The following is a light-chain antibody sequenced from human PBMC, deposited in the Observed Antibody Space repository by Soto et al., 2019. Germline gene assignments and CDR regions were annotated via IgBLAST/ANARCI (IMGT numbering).Light chain of an antibody. V-gene: IGLV2-8*01. CDR3: SSYAASRNV. CDR2: EVN. CDR1: SSDVGGYNY. Sequence: SALTQPPSASGSPGQSVAISCTGTSSDVGGYNYVSWYQQHPGKAPKLMIYEVNKRPSGVPDRFSGSKSGNTASLTVSGLQAEDEADYYCSSYAASRNVFGTGPNVNVL. J-gene: IGLJ1*01.